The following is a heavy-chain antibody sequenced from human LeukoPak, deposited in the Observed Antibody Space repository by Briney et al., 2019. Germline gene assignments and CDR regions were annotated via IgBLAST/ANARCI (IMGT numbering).Heavy chain of an antibody. CDR3: ARVFLQKPADY. CDR2: ISSSSSTI. J-gene: IGHJ4*02. V-gene: IGHV3-48*01. CDR1: GFTFSSYS. D-gene: IGHD4-11*01. Sequence: PGGSLRLSCAASGFTFSSYSMNWVRQAPGKGLEWVSYISSSSSTIYYADSVKGRFTISRDNAKNSLYLQMNSLRAEDTAVYYCARVFLQKPADYWGQGTLVTVSS.